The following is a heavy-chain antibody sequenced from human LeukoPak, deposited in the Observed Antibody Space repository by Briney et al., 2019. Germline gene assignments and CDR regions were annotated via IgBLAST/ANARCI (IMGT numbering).Heavy chain of an antibody. CDR2: IIPILGIA. CDR1: GGTFSSYT. CDR3: ARTGYCSSTSCYQGRDY. D-gene: IGHD2-2*01. J-gene: IGHJ4*02. Sequence: SVKVSCKASGGTFSSYTISWVRQAPRQGLEWMGRIIPILGIANYAQKFQGRVTITADKSTSTAYMELSSLRSEDTAVYYCARTGYCSSTSCYQGRDYWGQGTLVTVSS. V-gene: IGHV1-69*02.